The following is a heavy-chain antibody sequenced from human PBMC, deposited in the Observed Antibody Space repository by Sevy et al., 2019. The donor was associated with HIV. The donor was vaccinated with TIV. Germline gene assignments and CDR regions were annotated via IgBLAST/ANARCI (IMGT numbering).Heavy chain of an antibody. CDR1: GGSVSSGSYY. CDR3: ARDYYDSSGYYGNWFDP. Sequence: SETLSLTCTVSGGSVSSGSYYWIWIRQPPGKGLEWIGYIYYSGSTNYNPSLKSRVTISVDTSKNQFSLKLSSVTAAETAVYYCARDYYDSSGYYGNWFDPWGQGTLVTVSS. V-gene: IGHV4-61*01. D-gene: IGHD3-22*01. J-gene: IGHJ5*02. CDR2: IYYSGST.